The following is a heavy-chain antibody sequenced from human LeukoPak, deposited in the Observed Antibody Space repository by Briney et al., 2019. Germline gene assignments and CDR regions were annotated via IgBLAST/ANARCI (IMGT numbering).Heavy chain of an antibody. CDR1: GFTFSSYA. Sequence: GGSLRLSCAASGFTFSSYAMSWVRQAPGKGLEWVSAISGSGGSTYYADSVKGRFTISRDNPKNTLYLQMNSLRAEDTAVYYCAKDLRPGYYDSSGYGDYWGQGTLVTVSS. CDR3: AKDLRPGYYDSSGYGDY. V-gene: IGHV3-23*01. D-gene: IGHD3-22*01. CDR2: ISGSGGST. J-gene: IGHJ4*02.